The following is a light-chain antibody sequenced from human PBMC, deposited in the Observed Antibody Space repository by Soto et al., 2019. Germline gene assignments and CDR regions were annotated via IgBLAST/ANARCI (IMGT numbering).Light chain of an antibody. CDR1: SSNVGSYKL. V-gene: IGLV2-14*02. J-gene: IGLJ1*01. CDR2: GVT. Sequence: QSVLTQPASVSGSPGQSITISCTGTSSNVGSYKLVSWYQQHPGKAPKLIIYGVTNRPSGVSYRFSGSKSDYTASLTISGLQAEDEADYYCSSYSTSFFYVFGTGTKVTVL. CDR3: SSYSTSFFYV.